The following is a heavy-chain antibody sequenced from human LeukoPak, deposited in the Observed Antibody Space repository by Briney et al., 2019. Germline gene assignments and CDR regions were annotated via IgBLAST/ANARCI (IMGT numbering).Heavy chain of an antibody. CDR3: ASGLPLYYYYGMDV. D-gene: IGHD4-17*01. CDR1: GGSISSSSYY. Sequence: PSETLSLTCTVSGGSISSSSYYWGWIRQPPGKGLEWIGSIYYSGSTYYNPSLKSRVTISVDTSKNQFSLKLSSVTAADTAVYYCASGLPLYYYYGMDVWGQGTTVTVSS. J-gene: IGHJ6*02. CDR2: IYYSGST. V-gene: IGHV4-39*01.